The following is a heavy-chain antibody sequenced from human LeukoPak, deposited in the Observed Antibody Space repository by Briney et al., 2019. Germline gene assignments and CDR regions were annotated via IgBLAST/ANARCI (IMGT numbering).Heavy chain of an antibody. Sequence: ASVKVSCKVSGYTLTELSMHWVRQAPAKGLEWMGGFDPEDGETIYAQKFQGRVTMTEDTSTDTVYMELSSLRSVYTAVYYWGRSPDTAMFNDWFDLWGQGTLVTVSS. CDR2: FDPEDGET. J-gene: IGHJ5*02. CDR1: GYTLTELS. CDR3: GRSPDTAMFNDWFDL. V-gene: IGHV1-24*01. D-gene: IGHD5-18*01.